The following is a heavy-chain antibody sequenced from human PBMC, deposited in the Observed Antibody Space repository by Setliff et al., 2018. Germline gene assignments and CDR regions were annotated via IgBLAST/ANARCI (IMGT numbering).Heavy chain of an antibody. CDR1: GFTFSSYS. CDR2: ISSSSSYI. D-gene: IGHD5-12*01. J-gene: IGHJ5*02. CDR3: ARAPSTRGYSGYDS. V-gene: IGHV3-21*01. Sequence: LRLSCAASGFTFSSYSMNWVRQAPGKGLEWVSSISSSSSYIYYADSVRGRFTISRDNAKNSLYLQMNSLRAEDTAVYYCARAPSTRGYSGYDSWGQGTLVTVSS.